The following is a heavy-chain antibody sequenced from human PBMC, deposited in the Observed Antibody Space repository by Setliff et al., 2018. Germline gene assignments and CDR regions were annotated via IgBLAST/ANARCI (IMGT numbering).Heavy chain of an antibody. CDR2: IIPIFGTT. Sequence: ASVKVSCKASGGTFSNYDISWVRQAPGQGLEWMGGIIPIFGTTNYARKFQGRVTIITDESTSTAYMQLSSLGSEDTAVYYCVREGVDSRSSTDYRYYMDVWGKGTTVTVSS. J-gene: IGHJ6*03. CDR3: VREGVDSRSSTDYRYYMDV. CDR1: GGTFSNYD. D-gene: IGHD3-22*01. V-gene: IGHV1-69*05.